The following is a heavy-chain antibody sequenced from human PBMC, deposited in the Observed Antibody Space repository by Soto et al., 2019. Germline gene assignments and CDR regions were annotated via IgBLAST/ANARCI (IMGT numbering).Heavy chain of an antibody. CDR1: GYTFTSYN. CDR2: IIPSGGTT. D-gene: IGHD3-22*01. V-gene: IGHV1-46*01. J-gene: IGHJ4*02. CDR3: VTGSGSYFNY. Sequence: ASVKVSCKASGYTFTSYNIHWVRQAPGPGLEWMGSIIPSGGTTNYAQQLQGRVTMTRDTATRTVYMELRSLRSEDTAMYYCVTGSGSYFNYWGQGTLVTVSS.